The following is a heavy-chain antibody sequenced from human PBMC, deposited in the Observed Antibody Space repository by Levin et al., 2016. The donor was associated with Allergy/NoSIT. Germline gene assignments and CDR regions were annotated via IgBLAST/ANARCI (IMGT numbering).Heavy chain of an antibody. J-gene: IGHJ4*02. CDR3: AREAWGWLSTDY. CDR2: INPSGGST. V-gene: IGHV1-46*01. D-gene: IGHD3-22*01. Sequence: WVRQAPGQGLEWMGIINPSGGSTSYAQKFQGRVTMTRDTSTSTVYMELSSLRSEDTAVYYCAREAWGWLSTDYWGQGTLVTVSS.